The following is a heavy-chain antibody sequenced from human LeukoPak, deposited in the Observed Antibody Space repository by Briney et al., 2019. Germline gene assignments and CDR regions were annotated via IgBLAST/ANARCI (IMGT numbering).Heavy chain of an antibody. CDR2: INHSGST. V-gene: IGHV4-34*01. CDR1: GGSFSGYY. D-gene: IGHD3-22*01. CDR3: ASSSWGYYDSSGYYYFDY. J-gene: IGHJ4*02. Sequence: PSETLSPTCAVYGGSFSGYYWSWIRQPPGKGLEWIGEINHSGSTNYNPSLKSRVTISVDTSKNQFSLKLSSVTAADTAVYYCASSSWGYYDSSGYYYFDYWGQGTLVTVSS.